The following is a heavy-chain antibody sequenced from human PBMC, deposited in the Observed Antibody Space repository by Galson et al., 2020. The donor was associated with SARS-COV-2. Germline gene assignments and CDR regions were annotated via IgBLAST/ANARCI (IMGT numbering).Heavy chain of an antibody. CDR2: VYPSGTT. Sequence: SETLSLTCTVSGYSVSTTNYWGWVRQPQGRGLEWIGSVYPSGTTYYNPSLKSRVTISVDTSKNQFSLRLDSVTAAGTALYYCARQGVNMIVLVTVPGWYFDLWGRGTLVTVSS. D-gene: IGHD3-22*01. CDR1: GYSVSTTNY. V-gene: IGHV4-38-2*02. J-gene: IGHJ2*01. CDR3: ARQGVNMIVLVTVPGWYFDL.